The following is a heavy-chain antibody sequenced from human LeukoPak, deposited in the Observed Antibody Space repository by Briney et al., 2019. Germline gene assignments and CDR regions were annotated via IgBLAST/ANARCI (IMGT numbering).Heavy chain of an antibody. Sequence: SDTLSLTCAVYGESLNYYYWSWIRQSPEKGLEWIGEVFDGKTTNYNPSLKSRVTIAAVTSSNQFSLNLKSVTAADTAVYYCASGAWATRLHSWAQGTLVIVSS. D-gene: IGHD5-24*01. CDR3: ASGAWATRLHS. V-gene: IGHV4-34*12. CDR1: GESLNYYY. CDR2: VFDGKTT. J-gene: IGHJ4*02.